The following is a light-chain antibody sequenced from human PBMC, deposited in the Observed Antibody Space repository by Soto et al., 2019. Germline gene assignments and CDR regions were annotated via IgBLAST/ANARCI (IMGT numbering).Light chain of an antibody. CDR1: QSVSSSY. Sequence: EIVLTQSPGTLSLSPGERATLSCRASQSVSSSYLAWYQQKSGQAPRLLIYGESSRATGIPDRFSGSGSGTDFTLTISRLEPEDFAVYYCQQYGTSLWTFGQGTKVDIK. V-gene: IGKV3-20*01. J-gene: IGKJ1*01. CDR3: QQYGTSLWT. CDR2: GES.